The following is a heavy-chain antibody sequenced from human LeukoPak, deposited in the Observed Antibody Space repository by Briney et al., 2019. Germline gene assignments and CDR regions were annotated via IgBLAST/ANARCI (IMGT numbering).Heavy chain of an antibody. CDR3: AKVCITIFGVVVDAFDI. CDR2: ISSSSSYI. J-gene: IGHJ3*02. Sequence: PGGSLRLSCAASGFTFSSYSMNWVRQAPGKGLEWVSSISSSSSYIYYADSVKGRFTISRDNSKNTLYLQMNSLRAEDTAVYYCAKVCITIFGVVVDAFDIWGQGTMVTVSS. D-gene: IGHD3-3*01. CDR1: GFTFSSYS. V-gene: IGHV3-21*01.